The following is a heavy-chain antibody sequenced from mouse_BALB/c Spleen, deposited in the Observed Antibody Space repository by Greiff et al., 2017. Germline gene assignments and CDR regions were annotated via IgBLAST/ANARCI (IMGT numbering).Heavy chain of an antibody. D-gene: IGHD1-1*01. Sequence: QVTLKVCGPGILQPSQTLSLTCSFSGFSLSTSGMGVSWIRQPSGKGLEWLAHIYWDDDKRYNPSLKSRLTISKDTSSNQVFLKITSVDTADTATYYCARYYYGAWFAYWGQGTLVTVSA. CDR1: GFSLSTSGMG. V-gene: IGHV8-12*01. J-gene: IGHJ3*01. CDR2: IYWDDDK. CDR3: ARYYYGAWFAY.